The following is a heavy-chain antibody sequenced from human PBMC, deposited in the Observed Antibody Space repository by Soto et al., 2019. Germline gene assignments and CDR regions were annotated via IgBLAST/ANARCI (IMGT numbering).Heavy chain of an antibody. J-gene: IGHJ3*02. CDR2: IYTGDSRT. CDR1: GYSFTTYW. Sequence: GESRKSSCKGSGYSFTTYWIAWVRQMPGKGLEWMGIIYTGDSRTTYSPSFQGQVIISADKSISTVYLQWSSLKASDTAMYYCARDLVYGGNSETFDRWGQGTMVTV. CDR3: ARDLVYGGNSETFDR. V-gene: IGHV5-51*01. D-gene: IGHD4-17*01.